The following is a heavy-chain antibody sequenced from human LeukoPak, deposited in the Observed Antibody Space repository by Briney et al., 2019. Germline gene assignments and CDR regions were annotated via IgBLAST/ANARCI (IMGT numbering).Heavy chain of an antibody. CDR2: ISGSGGST. CDR1: GFSLENCA. V-gene: IGHV3-23*01. J-gene: IGHJ4*02. D-gene: IGHD3-10*01. CDR3: AKSGGEVIFDY. Sequence: GGSLRLSCAASGFSLENCAMHWVRQVPGKGLEWVSAISGSGGSTYYADSVKGRFTISRDNSKNTLYLQMNSLRAEDTAVYYCAKSGGEVIFDYWGQGTLVTVSS.